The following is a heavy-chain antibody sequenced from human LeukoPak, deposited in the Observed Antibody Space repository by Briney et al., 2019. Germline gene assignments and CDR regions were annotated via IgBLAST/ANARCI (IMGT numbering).Heavy chain of an antibody. V-gene: IGHV1-18*01. CDR2: ISAYNGNT. CDR3: ARDLLYYDSSGKPPGDY. CDR1: GYTFTSYV. J-gene: IGHJ4*02. D-gene: IGHD3-22*01. Sequence: ASVKVSCKASGYTFTSYVISWVRQAPGQGLEWMGWISAYNGNTKYAQKLQGRVTMTTDTSTSTACMELRSLRYDDTAVYYCARDLLYYDSSGKPPGDYWGQGTLVTVSS.